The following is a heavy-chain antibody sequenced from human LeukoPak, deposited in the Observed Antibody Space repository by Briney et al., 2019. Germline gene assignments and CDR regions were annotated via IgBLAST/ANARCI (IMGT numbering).Heavy chain of an antibody. CDR3: ARFFSRWDRPYYFDH. Sequence: GGSLRLSCAASGFTFSSYEMNWVRQAPGQGLEWVSYISSSGTTIYNADSVKGRFTISRDNAKNSLYLQMNSLRGEDTAVYYCARFFSRWDRPYYFDHWGQGTLVTVSS. J-gene: IGHJ4*02. V-gene: IGHV3-48*03. CDR2: ISSSGTTI. D-gene: IGHD3-16*01. CDR1: GFTFSSYE.